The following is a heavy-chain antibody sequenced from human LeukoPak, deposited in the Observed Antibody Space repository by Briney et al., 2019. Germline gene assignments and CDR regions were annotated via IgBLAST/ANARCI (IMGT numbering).Heavy chain of an antibody. D-gene: IGHD6-19*01. CDR2: ISGSGGST. J-gene: IGHJ1*01. CDR3: AKDRISGWSTGSFQH. CDR1: GFTFSSYA. Sequence: GGSLRLSCAASGFTFSSYAMSWVRQAPGKGLEWVSAISGSGGSTYYADSVKGRFTIPRDNSKNTLYLQMNSLRAEDTAVYYCAKDRISGWSTGSFQHWGQGTLVTVSS. V-gene: IGHV3-23*01.